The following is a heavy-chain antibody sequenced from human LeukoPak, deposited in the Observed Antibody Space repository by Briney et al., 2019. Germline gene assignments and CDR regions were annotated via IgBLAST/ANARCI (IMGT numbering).Heavy chain of an antibody. V-gene: IGHV3-30*18. CDR2: ISYDGSNK. J-gene: IGHJ4*02. Sequence: PGGSLRLSCAASGFTFSSYGMHWVRKAPGKGLEWVAVISYDGSNKYYADSVKGRFTISRDNSKNTLYLQMNSLRAEDTAVYYCAKPSDSGYDWFDYWGQGTLVTVSS. CDR1: GFTFSSYG. CDR3: AKPSDSGYDWFDY. D-gene: IGHD5-12*01.